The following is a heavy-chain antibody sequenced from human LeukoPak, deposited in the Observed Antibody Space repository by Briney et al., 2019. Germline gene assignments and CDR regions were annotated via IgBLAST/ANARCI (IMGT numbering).Heavy chain of an antibody. D-gene: IGHD6-6*01. CDR3: ARGYDEYSSSFDI. CDR1: GGSISSSSYY. Sequence: SETLSLTCTVSGGSISSSSYYWGWIRQPPGKGLEWIGHIYSSGSTNYNPSLKSRVTISIDTSKNQFSLQLSSVTAADTAVYYCARGYDEYSSSFDIWGQGTMVTVSS. J-gene: IGHJ3*02. V-gene: IGHV4-61*05. CDR2: IYSSGST.